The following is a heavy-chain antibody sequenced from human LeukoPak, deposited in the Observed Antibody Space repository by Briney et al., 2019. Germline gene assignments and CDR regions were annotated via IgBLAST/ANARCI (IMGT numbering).Heavy chain of an antibody. Sequence: GASVKVSCKASGFTFIASAVQWVRQARGQPLEWIGWIVVGGGNTNYAPKFQERVTITRDVSTNTAYMELSSLRSEDTAVYYCAADSTADTVVLPAANPFWYFDLWGRGTLVTVSS. CDR2: IVVGGGNT. D-gene: IGHD2-2*01. CDR3: AADSTADTVVLPAANPFWYFDL. V-gene: IGHV1-58*01. J-gene: IGHJ2*01. CDR1: GFTFIASA.